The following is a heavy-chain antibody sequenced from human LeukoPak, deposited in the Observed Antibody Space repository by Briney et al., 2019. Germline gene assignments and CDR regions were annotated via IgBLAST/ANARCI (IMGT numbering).Heavy chain of an antibody. CDR3: AKVRWGSDNALDS. D-gene: IGHD3-16*01. CDR2: ISHDGSNK. V-gene: IGHV3-30*18. J-gene: IGHJ4*02. CDR1: GFPFSDYG. Sequence: GTSLRLSCAASGFPFSDYGMYWVRQAPGKGLEWLAVISHDGSNKHYADSVKGRITISRDNSMDTLYLQMNSLTAEDTAVYYCAKVRWGSDNALDSWGQGTLVTGSS.